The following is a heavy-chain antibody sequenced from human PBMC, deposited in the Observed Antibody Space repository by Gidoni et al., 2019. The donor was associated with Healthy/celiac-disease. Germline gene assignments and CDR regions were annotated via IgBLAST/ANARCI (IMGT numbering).Heavy chain of an antibody. CDR2: IWYDGSNK. CDR3: AREPYMGGMDV. J-gene: IGHJ6*02. CDR1: GFTFSSYG. D-gene: IGHD2-2*02. V-gene: IGHV3-33*01. Sequence: GFTFSSYGMHWVRQAPGKGLEWVAVIWYDGSNKYYADSVKGRFTISRDNSKNTLYLQMNSLRAEDTAVYYCAREPYMGGMDVWGQGTTVTVSS.